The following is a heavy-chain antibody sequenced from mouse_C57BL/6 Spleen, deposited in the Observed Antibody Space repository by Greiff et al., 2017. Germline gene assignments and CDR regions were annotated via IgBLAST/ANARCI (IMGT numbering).Heavy chain of an antibody. CDR3: TRDDGYSFDY. CDR1: GFTFSSYA. J-gene: IGHJ2*01. Sequence: EVMLVESGEGLVKPGGSLKLSCAASGFTFSSYAMSWVRQTPEKRLEWVAYISSGGDYIYYADTVKGRFTISRDNARNPLYLQMSSLKSEDTAMYYCTRDDGYSFDYGGQGTTRTVSS. V-gene: IGHV5-9-1*02. CDR2: ISSGGDYI. D-gene: IGHD2-3*01.